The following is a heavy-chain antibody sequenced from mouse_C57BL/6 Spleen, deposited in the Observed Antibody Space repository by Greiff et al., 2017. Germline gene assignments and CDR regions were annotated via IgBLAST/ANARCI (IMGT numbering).Heavy chain of an antibody. CDR3: AYLSYSSSYIDY. CDR2: INPNYGTT. D-gene: IGHD1-1*01. V-gene: IGHV1-39*01. Sequence: EVQLLQSGPELVKPGASVKISCKASGYSFTDYNMNWVKQSNGKSLEWIGIINPNYGTTSYNQKFKGKATLTVEQSSSTAYMQLNRLTSEDSAVYYCAYLSYSSSYIDYWGQGTTLTVSS. J-gene: IGHJ2*01. CDR1: GYSFTDYN.